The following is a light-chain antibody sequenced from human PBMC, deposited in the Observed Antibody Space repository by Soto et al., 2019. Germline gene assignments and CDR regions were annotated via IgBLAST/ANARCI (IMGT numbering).Light chain of an antibody. CDR3: QQYNTWRSIS. J-gene: IGKJ5*01. V-gene: IGKV3-15*01. CDR1: QSVSNK. Sequence: EIVMTQSPATLSVSPVEIVTLSCRASQSVSNKLGWYQHKPGQAPRLLIYDTSTRAAGTPARFTGSGSGTDFTLTIRSLQSEDFAVYYCQQYNTWRSISFGQGTRLEIK. CDR2: DTS.